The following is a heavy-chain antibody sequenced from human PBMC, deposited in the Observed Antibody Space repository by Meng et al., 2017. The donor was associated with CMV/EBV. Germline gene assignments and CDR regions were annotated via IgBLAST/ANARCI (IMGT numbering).Heavy chain of an antibody. J-gene: IGHJ4*02. CDR1: GFTFSSYG. CDR2: IRYDGSNK. V-gene: IGHV3-30*02. D-gene: IGHD4-11*01. Sequence: LTGAASGFTFSSYGMHWVRQAPGKGLEWVAFIRYDGSNKYYADSVKGRFTISRDNSKNTLYLQMNSLRAEDTAVYYCAKVMTTVTTPLGYWGQGTLVTVSS. CDR3: AKVMTTVTTPLGY.